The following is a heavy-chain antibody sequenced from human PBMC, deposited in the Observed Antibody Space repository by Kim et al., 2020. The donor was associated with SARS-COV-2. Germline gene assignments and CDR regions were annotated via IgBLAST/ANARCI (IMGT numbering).Heavy chain of an antibody. D-gene: IGHD3-22*01. Sequence: GGSLRLSCAASGFTFSSYAMSWVRQAPGKGLEWVSAISGSGGSTYYADSVKGRFTISRDNSKNTLYLQMNSLRAEDTAVYYCAKDWDYYDSSGYYYEDWYFDLWGRGTLVTVSS. CDR1: GFTFSSYA. V-gene: IGHV3-23*01. CDR3: AKDWDYYDSSGYYYEDWYFDL. CDR2: ISGSGGST. J-gene: IGHJ2*01.